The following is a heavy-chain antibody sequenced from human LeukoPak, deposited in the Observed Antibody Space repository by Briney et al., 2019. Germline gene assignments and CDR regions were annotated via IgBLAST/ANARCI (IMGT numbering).Heavy chain of an antibody. CDR3: AKDRGSSWHGNWFDP. D-gene: IGHD6-13*01. Sequence: PGGSLRLSCAASGFTFSSYGMHWVRQAPGKGLEWVAVISYDGSNKYYADSVKGRFTISRDNSKNTLYLQMNSLRAEDTAVYYCAKDRGSSWHGNWFDPWGQGTLVTVSS. J-gene: IGHJ5*02. CDR2: ISYDGSNK. V-gene: IGHV3-30*18. CDR1: GFTFSSYG.